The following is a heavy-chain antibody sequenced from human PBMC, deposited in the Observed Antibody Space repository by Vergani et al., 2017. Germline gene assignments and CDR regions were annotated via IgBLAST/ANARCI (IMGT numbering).Heavy chain of an antibody. CDR1: GFTFSSYG. D-gene: IGHD4-23*01. CDR3: AKXRYGGNSMDYFDY. CDR2: IRYDGSNK. V-gene: IGHV3-30*02. J-gene: IGHJ4*02. Sequence: VQLLESGGSLKQPGGSVRLSCAASGFTFSSYGMHWVRQAPGKGLEWVAFIRYDGSNKYYADSVKGRFTISRDNSKNTLYLQMNSLRAEDTAVYYCAKXRYGGNSMDYFDYWGQGTLVTVSS.